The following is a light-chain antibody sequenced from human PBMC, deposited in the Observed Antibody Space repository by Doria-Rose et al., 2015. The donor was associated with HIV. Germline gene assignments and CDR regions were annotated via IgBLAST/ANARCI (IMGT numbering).Light chain of an antibody. CDR2: DRS. CDR3: HQYGTSWT. V-gene: IGKV3-20*01. CDR1: QSFSSTY. J-gene: IGKJ1*01. Sequence: TQSPGTLSLPPGERATLSCRASQSFSSTYLAWYQQKPGQAPSLLIYDRSTRATGIPDRFSASGSGTDFTLTINRLEPEDFALYYCHQYGTSWTFGQGTKVEI.